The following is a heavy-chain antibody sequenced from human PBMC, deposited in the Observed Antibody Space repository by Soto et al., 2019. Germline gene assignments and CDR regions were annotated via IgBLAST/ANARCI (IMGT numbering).Heavy chain of an antibody. CDR2: INPSGGST. CDR1: GYTFTSYY. V-gene: IGHV1-46*03. Sequence: ASVKVSCKASGYTFTSYYMHWVRQAPGQGLEWTGIINPSGGSTSYAQKFQGRVTMTRDTSTSTVYMELSSLRSEDTAVYYCARDAIMITFGGDPSDYYYYYMDVWGKGTTVTVSS. J-gene: IGHJ6*03. D-gene: IGHD3-16*01. CDR3: ARDAIMITFGGDPSDYYYYYMDV.